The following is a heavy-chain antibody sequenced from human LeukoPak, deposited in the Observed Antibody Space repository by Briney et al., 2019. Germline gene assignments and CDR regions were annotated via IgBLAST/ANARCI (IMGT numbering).Heavy chain of an antibody. J-gene: IGHJ4*02. D-gene: IGHD5-12*01. Sequence: PSETLSLTCTVSGGSISSGTYYWSWIRQPAGKGLEWIGRIYTSGSTKYNPSLESRVTISVDTSKNQFSLKLSSMTAADTAVYYCARQGLVAKTNFDYWGQGTLVTVSS. V-gene: IGHV4-61*02. CDR1: GGSISSGTYY. CDR2: IYTSGST. CDR3: ARQGLVAKTNFDY.